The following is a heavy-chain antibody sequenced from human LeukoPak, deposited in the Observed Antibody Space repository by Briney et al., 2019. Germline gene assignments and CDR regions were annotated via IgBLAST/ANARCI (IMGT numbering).Heavy chain of an antibody. D-gene: IGHD3-22*01. V-gene: IGHV3-33*01. CDR1: GFTFSSYG. CDR3: ARGGYYDSSGYYKYYFDY. J-gene: IGHJ4*02. Sequence: GGSLRLSCAASGFTFSSYGMHWVRQAPGKGLERVAVIWYDGSNKYYADSVKGRFTISRDNSKNTLYLQMNSLRAEDTAVYYCARGGYYDSSGYYKYYFDYWGQGTLVTVSS. CDR2: IWYDGSNK.